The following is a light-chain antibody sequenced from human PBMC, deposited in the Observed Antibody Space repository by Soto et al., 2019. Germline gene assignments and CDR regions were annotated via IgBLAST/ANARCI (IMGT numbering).Light chain of an antibody. CDR2: AAS. CDR3: QQSYSTPPYT. J-gene: IGKJ2*01. CDR1: QSIRND. V-gene: IGKV1-39*01. Sequence: DIQMTQSPSSLSASVGDRVTITCRASQSIRNDLYWYQQKPGKAPKLLIYAASRLQGGVPSRFSGSGSGTDFTLTISSLQPEDFATYYCQQSYSTPPYTFGQWTRLEIK.